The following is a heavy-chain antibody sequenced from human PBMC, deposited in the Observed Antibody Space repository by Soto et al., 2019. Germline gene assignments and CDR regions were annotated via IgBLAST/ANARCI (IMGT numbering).Heavy chain of an antibody. D-gene: IGHD2-2*02. CDR3: AGSFTVPAAIGY. Sequence: QVQLVQSGAEVKKPGASVKVSCKASGYTFTSYAMHGVRQAPGQRLEWMGWINAGNGNTKYSQKFQGRVTITRDTSASTDYMELRSLSSEDTAVYYCAGSFTVPAAIGYWGQGTLVTGS. CDR2: INAGNGNT. J-gene: IGHJ4*02. CDR1: GYTFTSYA. V-gene: IGHV1-3*01.